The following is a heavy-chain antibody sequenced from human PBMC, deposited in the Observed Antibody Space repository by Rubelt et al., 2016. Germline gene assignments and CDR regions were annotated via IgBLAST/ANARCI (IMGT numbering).Heavy chain of an antibody. CDR1: GYSFTSYW. Sequence: EVQLVQSGAEVKKPGESLKISCKGSGYSFTSYWIGWVRQMPGKGLEWMGIIDPGDSDTSYSPSFPGQVTIAADTSISTAYLQWSSLQASVTAMYYCARVTTVTNDNWFDPWGQGTLVTVSS. D-gene: IGHD4-17*01. J-gene: IGHJ5*02. CDR2: IDPGDSDT. V-gene: IGHV5-51*01. CDR3: ARVTTVTNDNWFDP.